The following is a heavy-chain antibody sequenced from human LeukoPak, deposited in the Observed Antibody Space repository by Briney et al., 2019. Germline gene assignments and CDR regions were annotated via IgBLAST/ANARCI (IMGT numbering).Heavy chain of an antibody. Sequence: ASVKVSCKASGYTFTSYGISWVRQAPGQGLEWMGWISAYNGNTNYAQKLQGRVTMTRDTSTSTVYMELSSLRSEDTAVYYCARGSVGYCSGGSCYTYYFDYWGQGTLVTVSS. V-gene: IGHV1-18*01. CDR1: GYTFTSYG. J-gene: IGHJ4*02. CDR2: ISAYNGNT. CDR3: ARGSVGYCSGGSCYTYYFDY. D-gene: IGHD2-15*01.